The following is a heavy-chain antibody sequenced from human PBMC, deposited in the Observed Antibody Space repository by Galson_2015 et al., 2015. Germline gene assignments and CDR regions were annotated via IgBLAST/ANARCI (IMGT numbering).Heavy chain of an antibody. CDR2: ISYDGRNK. CDR3: AKDLGRDCTNGVCYTYYYGMDV. Sequence: VAVISYDGRNKYYADSVKGRFTISRDNSKNTLYLQMNSLRAEDTAVYYCAKDLGRDCTNGVCYTYYYGMDVWGQGTTVTVSS. V-gene: IGHV3-30*18. D-gene: IGHD2-8*01. J-gene: IGHJ6*02.